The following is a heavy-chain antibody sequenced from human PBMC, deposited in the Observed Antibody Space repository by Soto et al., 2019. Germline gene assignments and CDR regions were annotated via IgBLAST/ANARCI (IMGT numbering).Heavy chain of an antibody. CDR1: GFTFSSYA. Sequence: AGGSLRLSCAASGFTFSSYAMHWVRQAPGKGLEWVAVISYDGSNKYYADSVKGRFTISRDNSKNTLYLQMNSLRAEDTAVYYCARDIRVTTFLGAFDIWGQGTMLTV. CDR3: ARDIRVTTFLGAFDI. J-gene: IGHJ3*02. V-gene: IGHV3-30-3*01. CDR2: ISYDGSNK. D-gene: IGHD4-17*01.